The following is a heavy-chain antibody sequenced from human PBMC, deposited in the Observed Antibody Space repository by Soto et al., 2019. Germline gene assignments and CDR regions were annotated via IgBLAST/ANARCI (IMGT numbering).Heavy chain of an antibody. CDR1: GGSIISGGYY. V-gene: IGHV4-31*03. J-gene: IGHJ5*02. CDR3: ARTSYDSSGTAADP. Sequence: SETLSLTCTVSGGSIISGGYYWSWIRQHPGRGLEWIGYIYYSGSTYYNPSLKSRVTISVDTSKNQFSLKLSSVTAADTAVYYCARTSYDSSGTAADPWGQGTLVTVSS. CDR2: IYYSGST. D-gene: IGHD3-22*01.